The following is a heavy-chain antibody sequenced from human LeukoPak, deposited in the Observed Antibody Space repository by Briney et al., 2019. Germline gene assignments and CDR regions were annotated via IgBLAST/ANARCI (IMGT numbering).Heavy chain of an antibody. CDR3: AESKRRDGYNLDY. CDR2: ISGSGGST. V-gene: IGHV3-23*01. D-gene: IGHD5-24*01. Sequence: GGSLRLSCAASGFTFSSYAMSWVRQAPGKGLEWVSAISGSGGSTYYADSVKGRFTISRDNSKNTLYLQMNSLRAEDTAVYYCAESKRRDGYNLDYWGQGTLVTVSS. CDR1: GFTFSSYA. J-gene: IGHJ4*02.